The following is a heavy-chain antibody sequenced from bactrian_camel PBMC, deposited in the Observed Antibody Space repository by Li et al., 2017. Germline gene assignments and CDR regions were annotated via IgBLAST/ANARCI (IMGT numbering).Heavy chain of an antibody. Sequence: VQLVESGGGSVQAGESLKLSCRYEYEYSSTCMGWYRQAPGKVREGVAAICGSGYTDYAGSVAGRFTVCKDNAKNALLLQMDNLRPEDSAMYYCAARGPYCYTKLSVRDFTYWGQGTQVTVS. J-gene: IGHJ6*01. CDR3: AARGPYCYTKLSVRDFTY. D-gene: IGHD2*01. CDR1: EYEYSSTC. V-gene: IGHV3S55*01. CDR2: ICGSGYT.